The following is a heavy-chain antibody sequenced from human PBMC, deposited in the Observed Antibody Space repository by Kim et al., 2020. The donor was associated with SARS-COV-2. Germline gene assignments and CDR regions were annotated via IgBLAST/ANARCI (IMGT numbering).Heavy chain of an antibody. CDR1: GFTFRNYW. Sequence: GGSLRLSCAASGFTFRNYWMTWVRQTPGKGLEWVANMNQDGSRKYYGDSVRGRFTISRDNTKNSLFLQMNGLRAEDTAVYYCARDFDSWGQGTLVTVSS. J-gene: IGHJ4*02. V-gene: IGHV3-7*01. CDR2: MNQDGSRK. CDR3: ARDFDS.